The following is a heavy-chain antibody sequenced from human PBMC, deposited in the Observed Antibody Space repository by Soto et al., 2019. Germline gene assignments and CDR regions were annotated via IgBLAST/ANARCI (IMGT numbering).Heavy chain of an antibody. CDR1: GYSFTKYW. D-gene: IGHD6-13*01. CDR2: IYPSDSYT. V-gene: IGHV5-10-1*01. CDR3: ARRHSSSSAFDP. Sequence: HGESLKISCKGSGYSFTKYWIGWVRQMPGKGLEWMASIYPSDSYTNYSPSFQGHVTISADKSISTAYLQWSSLKASDTAMYYCARRHSSSSAFDPWGQGTLVTVSS. J-gene: IGHJ5*02.